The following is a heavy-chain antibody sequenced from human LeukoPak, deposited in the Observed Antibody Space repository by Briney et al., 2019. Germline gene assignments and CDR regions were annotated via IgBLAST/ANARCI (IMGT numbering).Heavy chain of an antibody. V-gene: IGHV5-51*01. CDR1: GYSFTSYW. D-gene: IGHD3-9*01. Sequence: GESLKISCKGSGYSFTSYWIGWVRQMPGKGLEWMGHIYPGDPDTRYSPSFQGQVTISADKSISTAYLQWSSLKASDTAMYYCARAYYDILTGSLSYFDYWGQGTLVTVSS. CDR2: IYPGDPDT. J-gene: IGHJ4*02. CDR3: ARAYYDILTGSLSYFDY.